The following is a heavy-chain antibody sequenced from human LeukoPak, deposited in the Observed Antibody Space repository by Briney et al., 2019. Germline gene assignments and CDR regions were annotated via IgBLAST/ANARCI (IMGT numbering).Heavy chain of an antibody. Sequence: PGGSLRLSCAASGFTFSSYGMHWVRQAPGKGLEWVSAISGSGGSTYYADSVKGRFTISRDNSKNTLYLQMNSLRAEDTAVYYCAKDLNPFDYGDYFDYWGQGTLVTVSS. CDR1: GFTFSSYG. J-gene: IGHJ4*02. D-gene: IGHD4-17*01. CDR3: AKDLNPFDYGDYFDY. CDR2: ISGSGGST. V-gene: IGHV3-23*01.